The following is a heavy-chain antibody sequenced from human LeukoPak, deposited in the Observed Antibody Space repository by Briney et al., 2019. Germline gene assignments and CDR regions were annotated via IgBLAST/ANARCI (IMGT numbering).Heavy chain of an antibody. CDR2: ISHSGTSTYI. Sequence: PGGSLRLSCAASGFTFNNYNMNWVRQAPGKGLEWVSYISHSGTSTYIYYADSVKGRFTISRENSKNTLYLQMNSLRAEDTAVYYCAKDPNYYDSSGYRRGGDYYYYYMDVWGKGTTVTISS. V-gene: IGHV3-21*05. CDR1: GFTFNNYN. CDR3: AKDPNYYDSSGYRRGGDYYYYYMDV. J-gene: IGHJ6*03. D-gene: IGHD3-22*01.